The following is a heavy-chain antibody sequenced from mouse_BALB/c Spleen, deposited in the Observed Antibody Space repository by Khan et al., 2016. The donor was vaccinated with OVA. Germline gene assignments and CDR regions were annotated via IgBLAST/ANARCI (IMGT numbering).Heavy chain of an antibody. J-gene: IGHJ3*01. CDR1: GFTFSTYG. CDR2: VSTGGGSI. Sequence: VQLKESGGDLVKPGGSLKLSCAASGFTFSTYGMSWVRQTPDKRLEWVATVSTGGGSIYYPDSVKGRFTISRDNAKNTLYLQMSGLKSEDTAMFYCTRLAYYYDSEGFAYWGPGTLVTVSA. D-gene: IGHD1-1*01. V-gene: IGHV5-6*01. CDR3: TRLAYYYDSEGFAY.